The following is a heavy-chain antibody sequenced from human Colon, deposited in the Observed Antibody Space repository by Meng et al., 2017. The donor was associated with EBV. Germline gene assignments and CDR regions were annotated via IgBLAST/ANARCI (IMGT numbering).Heavy chain of an antibody. V-gene: IGHV4-4*02. CDR3: ARGKQDAWELLAY. J-gene: IGHJ4*02. CDR1: GVSISSNIR. CDR2: IDDSGST. Sequence: QWPLQGSGPGLVKPSGTLSLTCGVSGVSISSNIRWTWVRQPPGKGLEWIGDIDDSGSTNYNPSLNSRISISLDKSKNHFSLKVNSVTAADTAVYYCARGKQDAWELLAYWGQGALVTVSS. D-gene: IGHD1-26*01.